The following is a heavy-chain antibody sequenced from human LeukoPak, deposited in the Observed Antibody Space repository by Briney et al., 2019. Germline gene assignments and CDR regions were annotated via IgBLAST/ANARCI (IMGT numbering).Heavy chain of an antibody. J-gene: IGHJ3*02. CDR3: ASPAITAGGAFDI. Sequence: GASVKVSCKASGYTFTSYDINWVRQATGQGLEWMGWMNPNSGNTGYAQKFQGRVTMTRNTSISTAYMELSSLRSEDTAVYYCASPAITAGGAFDIWGQGTMVTVSS. CDR2: MNPNSGNT. V-gene: IGHV1-8*01. D-gene: IGHD3-3*01. CDR1: GYTFTSYD.